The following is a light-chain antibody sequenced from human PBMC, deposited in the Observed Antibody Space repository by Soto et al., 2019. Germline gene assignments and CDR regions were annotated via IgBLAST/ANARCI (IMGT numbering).Light chain of an antibody. CDR2: GAS. V-gene: IGKV3-20*01. CDR1: QTVSSNY. J-gene: IGKJ5*01. Sequence: EIILTQSPDTLSLVGWEIATLPCRASQTVSSNYLAWCQQRPGQAPRLLIYGASTRAAGIPDRFSGSGSGTDFTLTITRLEPEDSAVYFCQQYTGPPTTFGQGTRLE. CDR3: QQYTGPPTT.